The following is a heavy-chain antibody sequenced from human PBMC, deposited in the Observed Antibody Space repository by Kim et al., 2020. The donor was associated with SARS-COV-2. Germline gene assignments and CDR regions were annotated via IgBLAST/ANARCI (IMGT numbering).Heavy chain of an antibody. CDR3: ARQHRDYGDTGY. D-gene: IGHD4-17*01. CDR1: GGSISSSSYY. V-gene: IGHV4-39*01. Sequence: SETLSLTCTVSGGSISSSSYYWGWIRQPPGKGLEWIGSIYYSGSTYYNPSLKSRVTISVDTSKNQFSLKLSSVTAADTAVYYCARQHRDYGDTGYWGQGTLVTVSS. CDR2: IYYSGST. J-gene: IGHJ4*02.